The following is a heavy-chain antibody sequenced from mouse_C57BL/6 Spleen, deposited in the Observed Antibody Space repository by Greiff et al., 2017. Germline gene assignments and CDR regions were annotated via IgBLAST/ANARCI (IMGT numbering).Heavy chain of an antibody. CDR3: ARGNDYDYFDY. CDR2: IHPNSGSI. D-gene: IGHD2-4*01. Sequence: QVQLQQPGAELVKPGASVKLSCKASGYTFTSYWMHWVKQRPGQGLEWIGMIHPNSGSINYNEKFKSKATLTVDKSSSTAYMQLSSLTSEDSAVYYCARGNDYDYFDYWGQGTTLTVSS. CDR1: GYTFTSYW. J-gene: IGHJ2*01. V-gene: IGHV1-64*01.